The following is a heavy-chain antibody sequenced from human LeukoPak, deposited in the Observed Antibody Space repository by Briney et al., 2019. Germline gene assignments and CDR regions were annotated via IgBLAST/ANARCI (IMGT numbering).Heavy chain of an antibody. CDR2: ISGSGGST. D-gene: IGHD2-15*01. V-gene: IGHV3-23*01. J-gene: IGHJ6*02. CDR3: ASSRARIRGYCSGGSCYSNYYYGMDV. CDR1: GFTFSSYA. Sequence: GVSLRLSCAASGFTFSSYAMSWVRQAPGKGLEWVSAISGSGGSTYYADSVKGRFTISRDNSKNTLYLQMNSLRAEDTAVYYCASSRARIRGYCSGGSCYSNYYYGMDVWGQGTTVTVSS.